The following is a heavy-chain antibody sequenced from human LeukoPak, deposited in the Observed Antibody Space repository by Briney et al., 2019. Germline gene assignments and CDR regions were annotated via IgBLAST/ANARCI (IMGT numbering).Heavy chain of an antibody. CDR2: IYYSGST. CDR3: ARVRSSSWHIVGSWPRNNWFDP. CDR1: GGSISSGGYY. Sequence: SQTLSLTCTVFGGSISSGGYYWSWIRQHPGKGLEWIGYIYYSGSTYYNPSLKSRVTISVDTSKNQFSLKLSSVTAADTAVYYCARVRSSSWHIVGSWPRNNWFDPWGQGTLVTVSS. D-gene: IGHD6-13*01. V-gene: IGHV4-31*03. J-gene: IGHJ5*02.